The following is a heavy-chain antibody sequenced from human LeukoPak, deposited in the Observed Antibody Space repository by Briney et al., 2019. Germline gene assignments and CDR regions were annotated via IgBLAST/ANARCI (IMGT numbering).Heavy chain of an antibody. D-gene: IGHD3-22*01. J-gene: IGHJ3*02. CDR3: ARRVGYYYDSSGYLADGAFDI. CDR1: GGSISSSNW. V-gene: IGHV4-4*02. CDR2: IYHSGST. Sequence: TSETLSLTCAVSGGSISSSNWWSWVRQPPGKGLEWIGEIYHSGSTNYNPSLKSRVTISVDTSKDQFSLKLSSVTAADTAVYYCARRVGYYYDSSGYLADGAFDIWGQGTMVTVSS.